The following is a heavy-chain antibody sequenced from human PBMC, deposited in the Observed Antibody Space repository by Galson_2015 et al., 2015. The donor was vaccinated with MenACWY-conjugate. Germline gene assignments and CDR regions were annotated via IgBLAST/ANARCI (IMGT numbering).Heavy chain of an antibody. D-gene: IGHD1-26*01. CDR2: IDPVNSNI. Sequence: QSGAEVKKPGESLKISCKGSGHSFTNYWIAWVRQMPGKGLEWVGLIDPVNSNIRYSPSFQGQVTISADESISTAYLQWSSLKASDTATYYCARHPPGGRGLDVWGQGTTVTVSS. CDR3: ARHPPGGRGLDV. J-gene: IGHJ6*02. CDR1: GHSFTNYW. V-gene: IGHV5-51*01.